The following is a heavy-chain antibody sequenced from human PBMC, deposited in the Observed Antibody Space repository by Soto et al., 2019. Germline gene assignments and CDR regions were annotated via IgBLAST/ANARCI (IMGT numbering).Heavy chain of an antibody. CDR3: ATTRTLGFGELSYFDY. J-gene: IGHJ4*02. CDR1: GFTFSSYA. Sequence: GGSLRLSCAASGFTFSSYAMSWVRQAPGKGLEWVSAISGSGGSTYYADSVKGRFTISRDNSKNTLYLQMNSLRAEDTAVYFCATTRTLGFGELSYFDYWGQGTLVTVSS. CDR2: ISGSGGST. D-gene: IGHD3-10*01. V-gene: IGHV3-23*01.